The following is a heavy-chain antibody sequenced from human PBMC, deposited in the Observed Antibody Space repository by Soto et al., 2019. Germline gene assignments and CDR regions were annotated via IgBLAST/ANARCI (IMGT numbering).Heavy chain of an antibody. V-gene: IGHV1-18*01. CDR3: ARDSVDIVVVPAANYYYYYMDV. J-gene: IGHJ6*03. Sequence: GASVKVSCKASGYTFTSYGISWVRQAPGQGLEWMGWISAYNGNTNYAQKLQGRVTMTTDTSTSTAYMELRSLRSDDTAVYYCARDSVDIVVVPAANYYYYYMDVWGKGTTVTVSS. CDR2: ISAYNGNT. D-gene: IGHD2-2*01. CDR1: GYTFTSYG.